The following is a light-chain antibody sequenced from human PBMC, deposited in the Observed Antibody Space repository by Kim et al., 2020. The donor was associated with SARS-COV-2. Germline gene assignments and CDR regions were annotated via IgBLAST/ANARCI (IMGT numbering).Light chain of an antibody. CDR3: HQSSILPQT. Sequence: EIVLTQSPDFHSLTPKETVTITCRASQNIENNLQWYQQKPDQSPKLLIRYASQSMSGVPSRFSGSGSGTHLTLTISGLEAEDAAAYYCHQSSILPQTFGQGTKVDIK. V-gene: IGKV6D-21*02. J-gene: IGKJ1*01. CDR2: YAS. CDR1: QNIENN.